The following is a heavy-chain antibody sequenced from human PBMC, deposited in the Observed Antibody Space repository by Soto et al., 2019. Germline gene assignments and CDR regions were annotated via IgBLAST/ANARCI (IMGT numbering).Heavy chain of an antibody. CDR3: ASYPLAARPNYFDY. J-gene: IGHJ4*02. CDR2: NNPNSGGT. Sequence: QVQLAQSGAEVKKPGASVKVSCKASGYTFTGYYMHWVRQAPGQGLEWMGWNNPNSGGTNYAKKFQGRVTMTRDTSISSDYMELSRLRSDATAVYYCASYPLAARPNYFDYWGQGTLVTVSS. V-gene: IGHV1-2*02. D-gene: IGHD6-6*01. CDR1: GYTFTGYY.